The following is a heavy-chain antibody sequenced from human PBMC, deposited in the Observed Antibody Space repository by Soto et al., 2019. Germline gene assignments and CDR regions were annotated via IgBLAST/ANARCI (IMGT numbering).Heavy chain of an antibody. V-gene: IGHV3-74*01. CDR2: INSDGSST. D-gene: IGHD3-3*01. CDR1: GFTFSTYW. Sequence: EVQLVESGGGLVQPGGSLRLSCAASGFTFSTYWMHWVRQAPGTGLVWVSRINSDGSSTNYADSVKGRFTISRDNGKNTLYLQMNSLGADDTAVYFCARDTSGPPLDYWGQGTLVTVSS. CDR3: ARDTSGPPLDY. J-gene: IGHJ4*02.